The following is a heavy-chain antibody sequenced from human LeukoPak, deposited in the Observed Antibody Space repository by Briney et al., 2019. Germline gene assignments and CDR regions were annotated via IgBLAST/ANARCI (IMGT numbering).Heavy chain of an antibody. CDR2: INHSGST. D-gene: IGHD6-6*01. CDR3: ASHIAARPSDWFDH. J-gene: IGHJ5*02. Sequence: SETLSLTCAVYGGSFSGYYWSWIRQPPGKGLEWIGEINHSGSTNYNPSLKSRVTISVDTSKSQFSLKLSSVTAADTAVYYCASHIAARPSDWFDHWGQGTLVTVSS. V-gene: IGHV4-34*01. CDR1: GGSFSGYY.